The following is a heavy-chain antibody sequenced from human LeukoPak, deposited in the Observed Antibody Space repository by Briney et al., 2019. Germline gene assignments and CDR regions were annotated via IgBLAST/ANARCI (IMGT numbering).Heavy chain of an antibody. D-gene: IGHD3-9*01. CDR1: GFTFISYA. CDR3: AKGEDYDILTGYRELDY. J-gene: IGHJ4*02. V-gene: IGHV3-23*01. CDR2: ISGNGVST. Sequence: GGSLRLSCAASGFTFISYAMSWVRQAPGKGLEWVSSISGNGVSTYYADSVKGRFTISRDNSKNTVYLQMNSLRAEDTAVYCCAKGEDYDILTGYRELDYWGQGTLVTASS.